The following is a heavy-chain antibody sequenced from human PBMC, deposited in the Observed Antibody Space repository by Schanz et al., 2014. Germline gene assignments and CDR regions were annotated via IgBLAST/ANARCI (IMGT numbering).Heavy chain of an antibody. J-gene: IGHJ6*02. V-gene: IGHV3-72*01. CDR1: GFTFSDHH. CDR2: TRNKANSYTT. CDR3: ARFLARYQYYGVDV. D-gene: IGHD3-3*01. Sequence: GGSLRLSCAASGFTFSDHHMDWVRQAPGQGLEWLGRTRNKANSYTTGYAASVKGRFTISRDESKNSLYLQINSLRVEDTAVYYCARFLARYQYYGVDVWGQGTTVIVSS.